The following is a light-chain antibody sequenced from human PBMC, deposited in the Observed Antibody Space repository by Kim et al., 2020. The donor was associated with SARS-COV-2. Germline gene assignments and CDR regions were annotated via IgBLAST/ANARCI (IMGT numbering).Light chain of an antibody. CDR1: QSLLHTNGYNY. CDR2: WGF. J-gene: IGKJ2*01. CDR3: MQTLQTPPYT. V-gene: IGKV2-28*01. Sequence: DIVMTQSPLSLTVSPGEPASISCRPSQSLLHTNGYNYFDWYLKKPGQSPQLLIYWGFNRASGVPDRFSGSGSGTAFTLKISRVEAEDVGIYYCMQTLQTPPYTFGQGTKLEI.